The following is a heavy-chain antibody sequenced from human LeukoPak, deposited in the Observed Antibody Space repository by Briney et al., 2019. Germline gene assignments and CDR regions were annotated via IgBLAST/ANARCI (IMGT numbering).Heavy chain of an antibody. V-gene: IGHV3-30*02. D-gene: IGHD4-23*01. Sequence: GGSLRLSCAASGFTFSSYGMHWVRQAPGKGLEWVAFIRYDGSNKHYADSVKGRFTISRDNSKNTLYLQMNSLRAEDTAVYYCAKDLTTMVTHLTFDYWGQGTLVTVSS. CDR2: IRYDGSNK. CDR3: AKDLTTMVTHLTFDY. CDR1: GFTFSSYG. J-gene: IGHJ4*02.